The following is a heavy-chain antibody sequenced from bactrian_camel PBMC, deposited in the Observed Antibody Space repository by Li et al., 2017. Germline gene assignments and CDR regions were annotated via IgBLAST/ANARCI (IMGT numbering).Heavy chain of an antibody. V-gene: IGHV3S44*01. CDR3: AVRLNSGCPIRARDSEH. J-gene: IGHJ4*01. CDR1: GITYDKPC. CDR2: TYGGYGRI. Sequence: VQLVESGGGSVEVGGSLRLSCVASGITYDKPCMGWFRQVPGKERERAATYGGYGRISYAGSAEGRFTITRDKDNLYLQMDSLRPSDTGTYYCAVRLNSGCPIRARDSEHWGQGTQVTVS. D-gene: IGHD4*01.